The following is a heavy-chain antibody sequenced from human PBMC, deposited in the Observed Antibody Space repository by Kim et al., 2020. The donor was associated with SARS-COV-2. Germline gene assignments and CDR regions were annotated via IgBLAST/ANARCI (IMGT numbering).Heavy chain of an antibody. CDR3: AKDAYGSGSFYTLCHDF. Sequence: GGSLRLSCEASGFAFGSYAMTWVRQAPGKGLEWLSIISSNSFIKYYADSVKGRFTVSRDNSKNTLYLQMSSLRAEDTAIYYCAKDAYGSGSFYTLCHDFWGQGTQVTVSS. D-gene: IGHD3-10*01. CDR2: ISSNSFIK. J-gene: IGHJ4*02. V-gene: IGHV3-23*01. CDR1: GFAFGSYA.